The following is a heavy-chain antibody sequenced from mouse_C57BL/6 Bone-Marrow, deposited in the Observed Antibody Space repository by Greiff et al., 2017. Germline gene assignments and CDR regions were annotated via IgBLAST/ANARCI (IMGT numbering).Heavy chain of an antibody. Sequence: QVQLQQSGAELVRPGASVKLSCKASGYTFTDYYINWVKQRPGQGLEWIARIYPGSGNTYYNEKFKGKATLTAEKSSSTAYMQLSSLTSEDSAVYFCARETTLDFDYWGQGTTLTVSS. V-gene: IGHV1-76*01. CDR3: ARETTLDFDY. D-gene: IGHD5-5*01. J-gene: IGHJ2*01. CDR2: IYPGSGNT. CDR1: GYTFTDYY.